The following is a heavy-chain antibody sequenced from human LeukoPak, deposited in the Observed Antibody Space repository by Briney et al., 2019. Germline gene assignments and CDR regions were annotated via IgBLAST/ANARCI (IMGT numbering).Heavy chain of an antibody. CDR2: IIPILGIA. CDR1: GGXFSSYA. CDR3: AAGWVCSGGSCYYYFDY. D-gene: IGHD2-15*01. J-gene: IGHJ4*02. Sequence: SVKVSCKASGGXFSSYAISWVRQAPGQGLEWMGRIIPILGIANYAQKFQERVTITRDMSTSTAYMDLSSLRSEDTAVYYCAAGWVCSGGSCYYYFDYWGQGTLVTVSS. V-gene: IGHV1-69*04.